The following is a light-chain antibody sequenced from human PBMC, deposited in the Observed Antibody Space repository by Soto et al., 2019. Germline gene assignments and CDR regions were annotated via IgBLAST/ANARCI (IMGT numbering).Light chain of an antibody. CDR1: SSNIGSNT. J-gene: IGLJ2*01. CDR3: AAWDDSLNAVV. V-gene: IGLV1-44*01. CDR2: SNN. Sequence: QAVVTQPPSASGTPRQRVSISCSGSSSNIGSNTVNWYQQLPGTATKLLIYSNNQRPSGVPDRFSGSKSGTSASLAISGLQSEDEADYYCAAWDDSLNAVVFGGGTKLTVL.